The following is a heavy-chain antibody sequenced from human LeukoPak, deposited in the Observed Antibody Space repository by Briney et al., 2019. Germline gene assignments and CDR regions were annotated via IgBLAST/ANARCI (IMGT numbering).Heavy chain of an antibody. D-gene: IGHD3-22*01. J-gene: IGHJ6*03. CDR3: ARHRAWDDSGPQNFYYFYYMDV. Sequence: SETLSLTCTVSGGSISSSSNYWGWIRQPPGKGLEWIGTIYYSGSTYYNPSLKSRVTISVDTSKNQFSLKLSSVTAADTAVYYCARHRAWDDSGPQNFYYFYYMDVWGKGTTVTISS. CDR2: IYYSGST. CDR1: GGSISSSSNY. V-gene: IGHV4-39*01.